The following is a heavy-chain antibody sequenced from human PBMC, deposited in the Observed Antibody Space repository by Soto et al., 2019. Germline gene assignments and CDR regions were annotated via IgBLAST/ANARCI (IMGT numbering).Heavy chain of an antibody. Sequence: GGSLRLSCAASGFTFSSYGMHWVRQDPGKGLEWVEVISYDGSNKYYAASVKGRFTISRDNSKNTLYLQMNSLRAEDTAVYYCAKASGYSSSWDFDDWGQGTLVTVAS. CDR3: AKASGYSSSWDFDD. V-gene: IGHV3-30*18. J-gene: IGHJ4*02. D-gene: IGHD6-13*01. CDR2: ISYDGSNK. CDR1: GFTFSSYG.